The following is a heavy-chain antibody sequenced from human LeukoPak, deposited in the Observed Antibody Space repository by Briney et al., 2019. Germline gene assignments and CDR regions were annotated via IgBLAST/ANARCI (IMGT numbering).Heavy chain of an antibody. CDR2: TNPNSGNT. J-gene: IGHJ6*03. D-gene: IGHD3-3*01. CDR1: GYTFTSYD. Sequence: ASVKVSCKASGYTFTSYDINWVRQPTGQGLEGMGWTNPNSGNTGYAQKFQGRVTMTRNTSIRTAYMELSSLRSEDTAVYYCARRAAETNYDFWSGYLYYYYMDVWGKGTTVTVSS. CDR3: ARRAAETNYDFWSGYLYYYYMDV. V-gene: IGHV1-8*01.